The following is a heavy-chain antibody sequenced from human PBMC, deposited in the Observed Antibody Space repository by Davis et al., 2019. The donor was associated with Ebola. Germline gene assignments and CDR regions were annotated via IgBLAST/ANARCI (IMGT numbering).Heavy chain of an antibody. CDR1: GFTFSSYW. V-gene: IGHV3-7*01. J-gene: IGHJ4*02. CDR2: IENDGSKK. D-gene: IGHD1-26*01. Sequence: GGSLRLSCAASGFTFSSYWMSWVRQAPGKGLEWVATIENDGSKKYYMDSVKGRFTISRGNANNSLYLQMNSLRAEDTAVYYCARAPYSGSYYADYWGQGTLVTVSS. CDR3: ARAPYSGSYYADY.